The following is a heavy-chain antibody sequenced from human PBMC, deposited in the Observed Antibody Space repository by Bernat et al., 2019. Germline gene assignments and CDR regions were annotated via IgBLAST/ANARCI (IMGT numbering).Heavy chain of an antibody. CDR1: GFTFSSYW. Sequence: EVQLVESGGGLVQPGGSLRLSCAASGFTFSSYWMRWVRQAPGKGLEWVANIKQDGSEKYYVDSVKGRFTISRDNAKNSLYLQMNSLRAEDTAVYYCARDGGVWFREYYFDYWGQGTLVTVSS. D-gene: IGHD3-10*01. CDR3: ARDGGVWFREYYFDY. V-gene: IGHV3-7*03. J-gene: IGHJ4*02. CDR2: IKQDGSEK.